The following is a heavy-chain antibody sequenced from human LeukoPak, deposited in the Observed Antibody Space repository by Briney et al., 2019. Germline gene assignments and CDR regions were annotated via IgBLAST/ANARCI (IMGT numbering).Heavy chain of an antibody. V-gene: IGHV4-34*01. CDR2: INHSGSN. Sequence: SETLSLTCAVYGGSFSGYYWSWIRQPPGKGLEWSGEINHSGSNNYNPSLKSRVTISVDTSKNQFSLKLSSVTAADTAVYYCARGLDDLTRIPRGYYFDYWGQGTLVTVSS. CDR1: GGSFSGYY. D-gene: IGHD1-20*01. J-gene: IGHJ4*02. CDR3: ARGLDDLTRIPRGYYFDY.